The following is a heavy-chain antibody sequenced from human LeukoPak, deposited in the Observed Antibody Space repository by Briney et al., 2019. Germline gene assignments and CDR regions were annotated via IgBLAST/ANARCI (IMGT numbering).Heavy chain of an antibody. CDR2: IHDRGSD. Sequence: PSETLSLTCSVSGASITTTNFWWTWIRQSPGRGLEWIGYIHDRGSDKYNPALESRATLSVDTSKNQFSLKLNSVTAADTAVYYCARYGLVEFRNAFQYWGQGIRVSVSS. CDR1: GASITTTNFW. J-gene: IGHJ1*01. V-gene: IGHV4-61*01. D-gene: IGHD6-6*01. CDR3: ARYGLVEFRNAFQY.